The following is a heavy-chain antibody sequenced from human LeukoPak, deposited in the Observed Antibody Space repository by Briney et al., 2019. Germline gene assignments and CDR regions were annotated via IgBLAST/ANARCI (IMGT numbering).Heavy chain of an antibody. CDR3: ARDGRQAGFDY. V-gene: IGHV3-21*01. CDR2: VSGSSSDI. Sequence: GGSLRLSCAASGFTFSNYAMNWVRQAPGKGLEWVSSVSGSSSDIYYADSVKGRFTISRDNAKNSLYLQMNSLRAEDTAVYYCARDGRQAGFDYWGQGTLVTVSS. CDR1: GFTFSNYA. J-gene: IGHJ4*02. D-gene: IGHD1-26*01.